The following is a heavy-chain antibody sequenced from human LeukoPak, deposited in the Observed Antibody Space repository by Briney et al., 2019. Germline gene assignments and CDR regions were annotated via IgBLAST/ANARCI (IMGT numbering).Heavy chain of an antibody. V-gene: IGHV3-53*01. CDR2: IYSGGST. CDR1: GFTVSSNY. D-gene: IGHD5-24*01. J-gene: IGHJ4*02. CDR3: ASPKYGSIGY. Sequence: PGGSLRLSCAASGFTVSSNYMSWVRQAPGKGLEWVSVIYSGGSTYYADSVKGRFTISRDNSKNTLYLQMDSLRAEDTAVYYCASPKYGSIGYWGQGTLVTVSS.